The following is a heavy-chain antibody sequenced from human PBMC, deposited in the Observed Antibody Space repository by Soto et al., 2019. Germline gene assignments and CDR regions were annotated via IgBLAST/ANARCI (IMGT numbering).Heavy chain of an antibody. CDR3: ARLGSGIAVPGPPEWFVH. J-gene: IGHJ5*02. Sequence: SETLSLTCGVSGGSLSGHYWSWIRQTPTKGLEWSGEINHSGSTYYNPSFKSRITTSVDSSKNQLSLSLSSATAADSGVYYCARLGSGIAVPGPPEWFVHWSQGILVTLSS. CDR1: GGSLSGHY. D-gene: IGHD6-19*01. CDR2: INHSGST. V-gene: IGHV4-34*01.